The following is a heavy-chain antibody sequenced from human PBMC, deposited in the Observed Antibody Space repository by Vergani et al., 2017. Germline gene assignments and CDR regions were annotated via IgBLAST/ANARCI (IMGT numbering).Heavy chain of an antibody. CDR1: GFPFSDYG. Sequence: VQLLESGGGLVQPGGSLRLSCSAAGFPFSDYGVHWVRQAPGKGLEWVSVISYDGSKKNYADSVKGRFTISRDNSKNTLYLQMNSLRAEDTAVYYCAKETQDDTVEAPAAIQGTFDNWGQGTLVTVSS. CDR3: AKETQDDTVEAPAAIQGTFDN. J-gene: IGHJ4*02. V-gene: IGHV3-30*18. D-gene: IGHD2-2*02. CDR2: ISYDGSKK.